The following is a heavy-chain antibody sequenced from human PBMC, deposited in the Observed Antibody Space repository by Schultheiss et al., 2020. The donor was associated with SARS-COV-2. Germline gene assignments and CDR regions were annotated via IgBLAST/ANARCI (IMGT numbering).Heavy chain of an antibody. CDR1: GFTFSTYA. V-gene: IGHV3-30-3*01. J-gene: IGHJ4*02. CDR2: ISYDGSNK. CDR3: ARDIPYYYDSSGYHTPFDY. D-gene: IGHD3-22*01. Sequence: GGSLRLSCAASGFTFSTYAMSWVRQAPGKGLEWVAVISYDGSNKYYADSVKGRFTISRDNSKNTLYLQMNSLRAEDTAVYYCARDIPYYYDSSGYHTPFDYWGQGTLVTVSS.